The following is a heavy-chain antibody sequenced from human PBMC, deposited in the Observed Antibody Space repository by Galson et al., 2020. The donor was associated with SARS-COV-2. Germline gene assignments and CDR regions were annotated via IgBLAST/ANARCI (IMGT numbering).Heavy chain of an antibody. V-gene: IGHV3-43*01. J-gene: IGHJ4*02. D-gene: IGHD5-12*01. CDR2: ISWDGGST. Sequence: GESLKISCAASGFTFDDYTMHWVRQAPGKGLEWVSLISWDGGSTYYADSVKGRFTISRDNSKNSLYLQMNSLRTEDTALYYCAKLRDGYNYFDYWGQGTLVTVSS. CDR3: AKLRDGYNYFDY. CDR1: GFTFDDYT.